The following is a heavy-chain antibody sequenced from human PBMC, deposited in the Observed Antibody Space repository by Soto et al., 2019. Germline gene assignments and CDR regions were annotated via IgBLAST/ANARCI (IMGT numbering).Heavy chain of an antibody. J-gene: IGHJ6*03. V-gene: IGHV3-21*01. CDR1: GFTFISYS. CDR2: ISSSSSYI. CDR3: ARPPVILEWLFVGYMDV. D-gene: IGHD3-3*01. Sequence: GGSLRLSCAASGFTFISYSMNWVRPDTGKGLEWVSSISSSSSYIYYADSVKGRFTISRDNAKNSLYLQMNSLRAEDTAVYYCARPPVILEWLFVGYMDVWGKGTTVTVSS.